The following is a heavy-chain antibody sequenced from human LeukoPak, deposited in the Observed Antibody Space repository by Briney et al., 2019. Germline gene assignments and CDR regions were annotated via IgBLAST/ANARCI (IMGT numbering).Heavy chain of an antibody. CDR3: AKDPRRGYSYGHAKRTYMDV. V-gene: IGHV3-30*18. CDR1: GFTFSSYG. J-gene: IGHJ6*03. D-gene: IGHD5-18*01. Sequence: GRSLRLSCAASGFTFSSYGMYWVRQAPGKGLEWVAVISYDGSNKDYADSAKGRFTISRDNAKNTLYLQMNSLRAEDTAVYYCAKDPRRGYSYGHAKRTYMDVWGKGTTVTVSS. CDR2: ISYDGSNK.